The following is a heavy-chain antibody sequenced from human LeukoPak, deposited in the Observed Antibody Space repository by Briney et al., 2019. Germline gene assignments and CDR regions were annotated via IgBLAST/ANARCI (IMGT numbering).Heavy chain of an antibody. J-gene: IGHJ4*02. V-gene: IGHV3-33*01. CDR3: ARDRYDILTGYYMYFDY. D-gene: IGHD3-9*01. CDR2: IWYDGSNK. Sequence: GGSLRLSCAASGFSFSSYGMHWVRQAPGEGLEWVAVIWYDGSNKYYADSVKGRFTISRDNSKNTLFLQMNSLRAEDTAVYYCARDRYDILTGYYMYFDYWGQGSLVTVSS. CDR1: GFSFSSYG.